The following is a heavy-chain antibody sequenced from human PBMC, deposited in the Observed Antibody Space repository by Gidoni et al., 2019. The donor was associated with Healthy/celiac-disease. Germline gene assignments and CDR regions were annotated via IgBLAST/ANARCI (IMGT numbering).Heavy chain of an antibody. CDR3: ARDSSWFGSSSNY. J-gene: IGHJ4*02. D-gene: IGHD6-13*01. Sequence: EVQLVESGGGLVQPGGSLRLSCAASGFPFSSYSMNWVRQAPGKGLEWVSYISSSSSTIYYADSVKGRFTISRDNAKNSLYLQMNSLRAEDTAVYYCARDSSWFGSSSNYWGQGTLVTVSS. V-gene: IGHV3-48*01. CDR1: GFPFSSYS. CDR2: ISSSSSTI.